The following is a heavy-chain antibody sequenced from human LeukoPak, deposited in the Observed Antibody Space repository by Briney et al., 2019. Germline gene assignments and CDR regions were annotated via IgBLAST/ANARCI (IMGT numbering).Heavy chain of an antibody. J-gene: IGHJ4*02. Sequence: SETLTLTCAVYGGSFSGYYWSWIRQPPGKGLEWIGEINHSGSTNYNPSLKSRVTISVDTSKNQFSLKLSSVTAADTAVYYCARAPYYYDSSGYTYWGQGTLVTVSS. CDR2: INHSGST. D-gene: IGHD3-22*01. V-gene: IGHV4-34*01. CDR3: ARAPYYYDSSGYTY. CDR1: GGSFSGYY.